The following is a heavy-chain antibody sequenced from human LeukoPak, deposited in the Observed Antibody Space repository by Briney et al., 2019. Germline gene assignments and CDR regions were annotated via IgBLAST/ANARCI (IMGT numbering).Heavy chain of an antibody. CDR3: ARGGRYYDSSGFESWYFDL. Sequence: SQTLSLTCTVSGGSITSGDYSWSWIRQPPGKGLEWNGYIYYSGSIHYNPSLKSRATMSVDTSKNQFSLKLSSVTAADTAVYYCARGGRYYDSSGFESWYFDLWGRGTLVTVSS. V-gene: IGHV4-30-4*01. D-gene: IGHD3-22*01. CDR1: GGSITSGDYS. J-gene: IGHJ2*01. CDR2: IYYSGSI.